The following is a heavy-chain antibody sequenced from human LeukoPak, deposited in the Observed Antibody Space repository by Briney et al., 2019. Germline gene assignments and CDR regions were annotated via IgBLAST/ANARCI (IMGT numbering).Heavy chain of an antibody. V-gene: IGHV3-15*01. Sequence: GGSLRLSCAASGFTFSSYSMSWVRQAPGKGLEWVGRIKSKTDGGTTDYAAPVKGRFTISRDDSKNTLYLQMNSLKTEDTAVYYCTSQLLWFGEPPEWFDPWGQGTLVTVSS. CDR2: IKSKTDGGTT. CDR1: GFTFSSYS. J-gene: IGHJ5*02. D-gene: IGHD3-10*01. CDR3: TSQLLWFGEPPEWFDP.